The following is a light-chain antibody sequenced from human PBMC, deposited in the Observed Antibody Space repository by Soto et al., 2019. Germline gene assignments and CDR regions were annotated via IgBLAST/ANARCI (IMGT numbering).Light chain of an antibody. J-gene: IGKJ4*01. V-gene: IGKV3-11*01. Sequence: EIVLTHSPSTLSLSPVERATLSCRASQSVSSYLAWYQQKPGQAPRLLIYDASNRATGIPARFSGSGSGTDFTLTISSLEPEDFAVYYCQQRSNWPLTFGGGTKV. CDR3: QQRSNWPLT. CDR1: QSVSSY. CDR2: DAS.